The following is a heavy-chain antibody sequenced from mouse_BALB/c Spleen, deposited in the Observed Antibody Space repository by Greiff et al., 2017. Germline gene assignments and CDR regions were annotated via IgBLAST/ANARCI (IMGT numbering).Heavy chain of an antibody. CDR3: ARGITTVVATDYAMDY. CDR1: GFTFSSYA. CDR2: ISSGGSYT. V-gene: IGHV5-9-4*01. Sequence: DVHLVESGGGLVKPGGSLKLSCAASGFTFSSYAMSWVRQSPEKRLEWVAEISSGGSYTYYPDTATGRFTISRDNAKNTLYLEMSSLRSEDTAMYYCARGITTVVATDYAMDYWGQGTSVTVSS. D-gene: IGHD1-1*01. J-gene: IGHJ4*01.